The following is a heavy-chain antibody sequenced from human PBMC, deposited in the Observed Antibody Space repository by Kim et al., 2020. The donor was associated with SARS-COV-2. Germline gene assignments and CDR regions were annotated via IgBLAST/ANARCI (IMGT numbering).Heavy chain of an antibody. V-gene: IGHV3-64*01. CDR2: T. CDR3: ARGGGGFLDY. J-gene: IGHJ4*02. D-gene: IGHD1-26*01. Sequence: TNYPNAVKGRFTISRNDSKKTLYVQMDSLTVEDMAVYYCARGGGGFLDYWGQGILVTVSS.